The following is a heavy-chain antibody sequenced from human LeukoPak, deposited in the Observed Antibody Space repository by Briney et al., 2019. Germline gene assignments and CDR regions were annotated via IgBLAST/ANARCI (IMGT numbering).Heavy chain of an antibody. V-gene: IGHV3-30*18. Sequence: GGSLRFSCAASGFTFSSYGMHWVRQAPGKGLEWVAVISYDGSNKYYADSVKGRFTISRDNSKNTLYLQMNSLRAEDTAVYYCAKPDSYCSGGSCEFDYWGQGTLVTVSS. J-gene: IGHJ4*02. CDR3: AKPDSYCSGGSCEFDY. D-gene: IGHD2-15*01. CDR1: GFTFSSYG. CDR2: ISYDGSNK.